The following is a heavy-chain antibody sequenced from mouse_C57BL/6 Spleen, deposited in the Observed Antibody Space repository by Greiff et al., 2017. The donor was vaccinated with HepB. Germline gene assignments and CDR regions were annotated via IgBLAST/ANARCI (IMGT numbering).Heavy chain of an antibody. V-gene: IGHV1-22*01. D-gene: IGHD4-1*01. CDR1: GYTFTDYN. J-gene: IGHJ3*01. CDR2: INPNNGGT. Sequence: VQLQQSGPELVKPGASVKMSCKASGYTFTDYNMHWVKQSHGKSLEWIGYINPNNGGTSYNQKFKGKATLTVNKSSSTAYMELRSLTSEDSAVYYCASEVTGTGFAYWGQGTLVTVSA. CDR3: ASEVTGTGFAY.